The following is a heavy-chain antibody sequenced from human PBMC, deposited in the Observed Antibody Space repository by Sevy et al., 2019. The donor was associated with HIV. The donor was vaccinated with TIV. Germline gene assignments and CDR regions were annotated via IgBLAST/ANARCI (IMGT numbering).Heavy chain of an antibody. Sequence: GESLKISCAASGFTVSSNYMSWVRQAPGKGLEWVSVIYSGGSTYYADSVKGRFTISRDNSKNTLYLQMNSLRAEDTAVYYCARGIVLMVYAPGGAFDIWGQGTMVTVSS. CDR3: ARGIVLMVYAPGGAFDI. V-gene: IGHV3-53*01. D-gene: IGHD2-8*01. CDR2: IYSGGST. J-gene: IGHJ3*02. CDR1: GFTVSSNY.